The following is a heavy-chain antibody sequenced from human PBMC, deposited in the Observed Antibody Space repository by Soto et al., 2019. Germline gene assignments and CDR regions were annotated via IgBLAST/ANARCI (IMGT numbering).Heavy chain of an antibody. Sequence: GVSLRLSCAASGFTFSNYGMHCVRQAPGKGLEWVAVIWYDGSNKYYADSVKGRFTISRDDSKNTLYLQMNSLRAEDTAVYYCARDHSGYYFEYWGQGALVTVSS. CDR2: IWYDGSNK. CDR3: ARDHSGYYFEY. D-gene: IGHD5-12*01. J-gene: IGHJ4*02. V-gene: IGHV3-33*01. CDR1: GFTFSNYG.